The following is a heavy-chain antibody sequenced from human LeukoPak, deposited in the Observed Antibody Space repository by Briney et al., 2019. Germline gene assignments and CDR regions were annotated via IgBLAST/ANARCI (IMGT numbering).Heavy chain of an antibody. CDR2: IWYDGSNK. CDR1: GFTFSSYG. V-gene: IGHV3-33*06. D-gene: IGHD2-2*02. J-gene: IGHJ4*02. Sequence: PGRSLRLSCAASGFTFSSYGMHWVRQAPGKGLEWVAVIWYDGSNKYYADSVKGRFTISRDNSKNTLYLQMNSLRAEDTAVYYCAKDRPDCSSTSCYRTFDYWGQGTLVTVSS. CDR3: AKDRPDCSSTSCYRTFDY.